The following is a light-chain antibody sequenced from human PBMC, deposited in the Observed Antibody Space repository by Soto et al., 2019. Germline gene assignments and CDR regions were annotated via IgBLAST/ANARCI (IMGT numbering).Light chain of an antibody. CDR3: TSYTGATLV. CDR1: SSDIGGYNY. Sequence: QSALTQPASVSGSPGQSITISCSGTSSDIGGYNYVSWYQQHPGKAPKLMISEVSYRPSGVSDRFSGSKSGNTASLTISGLQAEDEAAYYCTSYTGATLVFGGGTQLTVL. J-gene: IGLJ2*01. CDR2: EVS. V-gene: IGLV2-14*01.